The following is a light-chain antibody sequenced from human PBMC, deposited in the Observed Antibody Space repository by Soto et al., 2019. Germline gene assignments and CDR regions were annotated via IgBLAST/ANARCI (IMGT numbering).Light chain of an antibody. CDR2: YDS. Sequence: SYELTQPPSVSVAPGKTARITCGGTNIGSKSVHWYQQKPGQAPVLVIYYDSDRPSGIPERFSGSNSGNTATLTISRVEAGDEADYNCQVWDSSSDHVVFGGGTTVTVL. V-gene: IGLV3-21*04. J-gene: IGLJ2*01. CDR1: NIGSKS. CDR3: QVWDSSSDHVV.